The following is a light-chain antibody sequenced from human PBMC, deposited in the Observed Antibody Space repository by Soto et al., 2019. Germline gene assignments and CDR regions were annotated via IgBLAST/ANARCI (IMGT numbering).Light chain of an antibody. J-gene: IGKJ1*01. CDR2: KAS. V-gene: IGKV1-5*03. CDR3: QQHNSYPWT. CDR1: QSISSW. Sequence: DIQMTQSPSTLSASVGDRVTITCRASQSISSWLDWYQQKPGKAPKLLIYKASSLESGVPSRFSGSGSGTEFTLTISSLQPDDFATYYCQQHNSYPWTFGQGTKVEIK.